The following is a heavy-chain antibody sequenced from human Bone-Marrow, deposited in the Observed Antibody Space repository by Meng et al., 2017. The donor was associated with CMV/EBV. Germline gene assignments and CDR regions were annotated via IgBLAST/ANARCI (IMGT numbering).Heavy chain of an antibody. J-gene: IGHJ4*02. CDR2: IDTGGST. CDR1: GVSVGGVY. D-gene: IGHD3-10*01. Sequence: CTVSGVSVGGVYMNWVRQAPGKGLEWVSLIDTGGSTYYADSVKGRFTFSRANSGNTLYLQMNSLRVEDTAVYFCAADFSGSDAFDYWGRGTLVTVSS. V-gene: IGHV3-53*01. CDR3: AADFSGSDAFDY.